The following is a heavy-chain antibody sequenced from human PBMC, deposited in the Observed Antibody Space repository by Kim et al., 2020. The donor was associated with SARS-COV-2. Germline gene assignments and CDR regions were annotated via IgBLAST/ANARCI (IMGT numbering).Heavy chain of an antibody. CDR3: AKGEAVALGAFDI. J-gene: IGHJ3*02. D-gene: IGHD6-19*01. Sequence: ADSVKGRFTISRDNSKNTLYLQMNSLRAEDTAVYYCAKGEAVALGAFDIWGQGTMVTVSS. V-gene: IGHV3-23*01.